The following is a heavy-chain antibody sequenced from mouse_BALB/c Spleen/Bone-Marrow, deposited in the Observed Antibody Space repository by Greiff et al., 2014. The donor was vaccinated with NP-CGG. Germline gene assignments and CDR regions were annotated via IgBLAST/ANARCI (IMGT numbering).Heavy chain of an antibody. Sequence: VQLKESGAELVKPGASVKLSCTAPGFNIKDTYMHWVKQRPEQGLEWIGRIDPANGNTKYDPKFQGKATITADTSSNTAYLQLSSLTSEDTAVYYCAIYYYGSSGSAYWGQGTLVTVSA. V-gene: IGHV14-3*02. D-gene: IGHD1-1*01. CDR1: GFNIKDTY. CDR2: IDPANGNT. J-gene: IGHJ3*01. CDR3: AIYYYGSSGSAY.